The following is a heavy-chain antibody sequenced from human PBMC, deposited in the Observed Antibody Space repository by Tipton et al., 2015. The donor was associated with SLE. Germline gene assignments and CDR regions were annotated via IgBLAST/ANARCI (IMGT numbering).Heavy chain of an antibody. D-gene: IGHD1-26*01. J-gene: IGHJ4*02. Sequence: TLSLTCTVYGGSLSGYWWSWIRQPAGKGLEWIGRIYSSGSTIYNPSLKSRLTLSLDTSKNQFSLRVRSVTAADTAVYYCARGGGSYYDYWGQGTLVTVSS. CDR1: GGSLSGYW. CDR2: IYSSGST. V-gene: IGHV4-4*07. CDR3: ARGGGSYYDY.